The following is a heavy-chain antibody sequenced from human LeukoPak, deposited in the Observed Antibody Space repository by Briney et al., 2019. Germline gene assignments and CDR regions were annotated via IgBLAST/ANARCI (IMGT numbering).Heavy chain of an antibody. D-gene: IGHD3-22*01. J-gene: IGHJ4*02. CDR3: ARDSSGYFDY. Sequence: SETLSLTCTVSGGSISSYYWSWIRQPPGKGLEWIGYIYYSGSTNYNPSLKSRVTISVDTSKNQFSLKLSSVTAADTAVYYCARDSSGYFDYWGQGTLVTVSS. V-gene: IGHV4-59*01. CDR1: GGSISSYY. CDR2: IYYSGST.